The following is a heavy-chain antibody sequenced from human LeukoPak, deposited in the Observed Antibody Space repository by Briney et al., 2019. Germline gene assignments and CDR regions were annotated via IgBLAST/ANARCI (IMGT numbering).Heavy chain of an antibody. CDR1: GFTFSSYS. J-gene: IGHJ3*02. Sequence: GGSLRLSCAASGFTFSSYSMNWVRQAPGKGLEWVSSISSSSSYIYYADSVKGRFTISRDNAKNSLYLQMNSLRAEDTAVYYCARGKLVTPDSSGWSNDAFDIWGQGTMVTVSS. V-gene: IGHV3-21*01. D-gene: IGHD6-19*01. CDR2: ISSSSSYI. CDR3: ARGKLVTPDSSGWSNDAFDI.